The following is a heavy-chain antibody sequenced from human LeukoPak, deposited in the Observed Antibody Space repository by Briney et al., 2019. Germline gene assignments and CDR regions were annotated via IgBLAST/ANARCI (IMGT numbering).Heavy chain of an antibody. J-gene: IGHJ4*02. Sequence: PGGSLRLSCAASAFSFNNYAMSWVRQAPGKGLEWVSAITGSGDDTYHADSVKGRFTISRDNSKNTLYLQMNSLRAEDTAVYYCAKVDILTGYYYYFDYWGQGTLVTVSS. D-gene: IGHD3-9*01. V-gene: IGHV3-23*01. CDR3: AKVDILTGYYYYFDY. CDR1: AFSFNNYA. CDR2: ITGSGDDT.